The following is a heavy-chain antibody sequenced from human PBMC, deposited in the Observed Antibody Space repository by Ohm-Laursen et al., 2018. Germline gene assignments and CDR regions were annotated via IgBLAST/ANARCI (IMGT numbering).Heavy chain of an antibody. V-gene: IGHV3-23*01. CDR1: GFTFSSYG. Sequence: SLRLSCSAFGFTFSSYGMYWVRQAPGKGLEWVSAISGSGGSTYYADSVKGKFTISRDNSKNTLYLQMNSLRVEDTAVYYCARAVGSGWYNHWFDPWGRGTLVIVSS. CDR2: ISGSGGST. CDR3: ARAVGSGWYNHWFDP. J-gene: IGHJ5*02. D-gene: IGHD6-19*01.